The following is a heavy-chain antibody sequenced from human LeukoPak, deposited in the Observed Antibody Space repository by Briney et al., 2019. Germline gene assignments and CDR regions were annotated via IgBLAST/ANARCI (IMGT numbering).Heavy chain of an antibody. CDR3: AKRSDYGGNSDYFDY. V-gene: IGHV3-23*01. D-gene: IGHD4-23*01. CDR2: ISGGGGST. Sequence: GGSLRLSCAASGFTFRSYGMSWVRQAPGKGLEWVSAISGGGGSTYYADSVKGRFTISRDNSQNTLYLQMNSLRAEDTAAYYCAKRSDYGGNSDYFDYWGQGTLVTVSS. CDR1: GFTFRSYG. J-gene: IGHJ4*02.